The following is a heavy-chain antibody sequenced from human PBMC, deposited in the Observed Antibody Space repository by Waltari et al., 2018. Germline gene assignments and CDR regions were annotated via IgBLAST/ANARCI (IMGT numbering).Heavy chain of an antibody. J-gene: IGHJ2*01. CDR3: AKEGVLYSSSPRSYWYFDL. D-gene: IGHD6-6*01. CDR2: IWYDGSNK. CDR1: GFTFSSYG. V-gene: IGHV3-33*06. Sequence: QVQLVESGGGVVQPGRSLRLSCAASGFTFSSYGMHWVRQAPGKGLEWVAVIWYDGSNKYYADSVKGRFTISRDNSKNTLYLQMNSLRAEDTAVYYCAKEGVLYSSSPRSYWYFDLWGRGTLVTVSS.